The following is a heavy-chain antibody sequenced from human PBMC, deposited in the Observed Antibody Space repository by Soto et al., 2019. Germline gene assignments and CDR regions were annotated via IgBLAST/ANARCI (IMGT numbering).Heavy chain of an antibody. CDR2: ISAYNGNT. V-gene: IGHV1-18*01. CDR3: ARVLPSGYSSSSREFDP. J-gene: IGHJ5*02. CDR1: GYTFTSYG. D-gene: IGHD6-13*01. Sequence: ASVKVSCKASGYTFTSYGISWVRQAPGQGLEWMGWISAYNGNTNYAQKLQGRVTMTTDTSKSTAYMELRSLRSDDTAVYYCARVLPSGYSSSSREFDPWGQGTLVTVSS.